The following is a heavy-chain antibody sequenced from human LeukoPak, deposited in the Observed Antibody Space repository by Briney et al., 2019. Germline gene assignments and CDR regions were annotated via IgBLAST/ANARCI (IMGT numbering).Heavy chain of an antibody. CDR3: ASSTSYHGSGMGFDY. V-gene: IGHV3-74*01. D-gene: IGHD3-10*01. J-gene: IGHJ4*02. CDR1: GFSFSSNW. CDR2: ISSNGGTT. Sequence: GGSLRLACAASGFSFSSNWMHWVRQAPGKGLVWVSCISSNGGTTRYADSVKGRFTISRDNAKNTLCLQMNSLRAEDTAEYYCASSTSYHGSGMGFDYWGQGTLVTVSS.